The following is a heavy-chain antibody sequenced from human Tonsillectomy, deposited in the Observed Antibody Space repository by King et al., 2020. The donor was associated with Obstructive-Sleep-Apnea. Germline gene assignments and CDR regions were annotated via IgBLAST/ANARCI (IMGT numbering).Heavy chain of an antibody. J-gene: IGHJ6*02. Sequence: VQLVESGGGLVKPGGSLRLSCAASGFTFSNSWMSGVRQAPGKGLELVGRIKSKTDGGTTDYSAPVKGRFTISRDDSKNTLYLQMNSLKTEDTAVYYCTTGYCTNGVCYVDYYYYGMDVWGQGTTVTVSS. CDR2: IKSKTDGGTT. D-gene: IGHD2-8*01. V-gene: IGHV3-15*01. CDR1: GFTFSNSW. CDR3: TTGYCTNGVCYVDYYYYGMDV.